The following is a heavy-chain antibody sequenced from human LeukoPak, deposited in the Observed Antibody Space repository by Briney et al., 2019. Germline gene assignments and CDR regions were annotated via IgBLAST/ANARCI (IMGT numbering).Heavy chain of an antibody. Sequence: PSETLSLTCTVSGGSISSGSYYWSWIRQPAGKGLEWIGRIYTSGSTNYNPSLKSRVTISVDTSKNQFSLKLSSVTAADTAVYYCARRASFGVVIWYYFDYWGQGTLVTVSS. CDR3: ARRASFGVVIWYYFDY. J-gene: IGHJ4*02. D-gene: IGHD3-3*01. CDR2: IYTSGST. CDR1: GGSISSGSYY. V-gene: IGHV4-61*02.